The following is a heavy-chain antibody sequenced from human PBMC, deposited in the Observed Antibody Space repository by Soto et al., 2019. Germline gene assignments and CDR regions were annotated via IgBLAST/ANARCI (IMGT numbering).Heavy chain of an antibody. Sequence: TGGSLRLSCAASGSTFSSYAMHWVRQAPGKGLEWVALISYDGSNKYYADSVKGRFTISRDNSKNTLYLQMNSLRAEDTAVYYCARDLNDSSGYLGRNFDYWGQGTLVTVSS. J-gene: IGHJ4*02. V-gene: IGHV3-30-3*01. D-gene: IGHD3-22*01. CDR3: ARDLNDSSGYLGRNFDY. CDR1: GSTFSSYA. CDR2: ISYDGSNK.